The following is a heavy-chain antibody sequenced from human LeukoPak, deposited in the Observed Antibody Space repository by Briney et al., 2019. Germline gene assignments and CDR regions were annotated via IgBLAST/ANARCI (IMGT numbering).Heavy chain of an antibody. Sequence: ASVKVSCKASGYTFTSYGISWVRQAPGQGLEWMGWISAYNGNTNYAQKLQGRVTMTTDTSTSTAYMELRSLRSDDTAVYYCARDRYYDFWSGTSSFDYWGQGTLVTVSS. V-gene: IGHV1-18*01. J-gene: IGHJ4*02. CDR2: ISAYNGNT. D-gene: IGHD3-3*01. CDR1: GYTFTSYG. CDR3: ARDRYYDFWSGTSSFDY.